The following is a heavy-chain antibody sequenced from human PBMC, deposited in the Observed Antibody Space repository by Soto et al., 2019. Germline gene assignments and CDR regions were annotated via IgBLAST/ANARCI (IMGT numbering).Heavy chain of an antibody. CDR2: IIPIFGTA. D-gene: IGHD4-17*01. J-gene: IGHJ5*02. V-gene: IGHV1-69*12. CDR1: GGTFSSYA. Sequence: QVQLVQPGAEVKKPGSSVKVSCKASGGTFSSYAISWVRQAPGQGLEWMGRIIPIFGTANDAQKFQGRVTITADESTSTAYMELSSLRSEDTAVYYCARRATVTKMPGWFDPWGHGTLVTVSS. CDR3: ARRATVTKMPGWFDP.